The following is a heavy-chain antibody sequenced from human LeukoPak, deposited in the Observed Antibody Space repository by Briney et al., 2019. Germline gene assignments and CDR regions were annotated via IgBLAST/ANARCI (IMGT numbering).Heavy chain of an antibody. D-gene: IGHD2-15*01. CDR3: ARGFRVVGADTLHPNWFDP. CDR2: IYTSGST. Sequence: SQTLSLTCTVSGGSISSGSYYWSWIRQPAGKGLEWIGRIYTSGSTNYNPSLKSRVTISVDTSKNQFSLKLYSVTAADTAVYYCARGFRVVGADTLHPNWFDPWGRGTLVTVSS. J-gene: IGHJ5*02. V-gene: IGHV4-61*02. CDR1: GGSISSGSYY.